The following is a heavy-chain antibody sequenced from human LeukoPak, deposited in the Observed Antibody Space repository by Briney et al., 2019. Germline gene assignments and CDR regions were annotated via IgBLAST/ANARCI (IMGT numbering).Heavy chain of an antibody. Sequence: GSLSLSFSAPGFTFRSYSMNWVRPAPGKGLEWVSSISHGSSYIYYADSVKGRFTISRDNAENSLYLQMNSLRAEDTAVYYCARGPKYIASTGPHYFDYWGQGTLVTVSS. D-gene: IGHD1-1*01. CDR1: GFTFRSYS. CDR2: ISHGSSYI. V-gene: IGHV3-21*01. CDR3: ARGPKYIASTGPHYFDY. J-gene: IGHJ4*02.